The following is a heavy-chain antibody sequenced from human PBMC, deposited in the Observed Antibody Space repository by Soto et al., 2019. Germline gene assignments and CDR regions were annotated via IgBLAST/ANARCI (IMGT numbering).Heavy chain of an antibody. CDR1: GFTFSNYV. CDR2: IPSRAGDNK. D-gene: IGHD3-22*01. CDR3: AREDKSSGHAGPSPH. Sequence: QVQLVESGGGVVQPGRSLRLSCAASGFTFSNYVIHWVRQAPGKGLEWVALIPSRAGDNKQYADSVKGRFTISRVNSKNTLPLQMDSLRAEDTAVYYCAREDKSSGHAGPSPHWGQGTQVTVSS. J-gene: IGHJ1*01. V-gene: IGHV3-30-3*01.